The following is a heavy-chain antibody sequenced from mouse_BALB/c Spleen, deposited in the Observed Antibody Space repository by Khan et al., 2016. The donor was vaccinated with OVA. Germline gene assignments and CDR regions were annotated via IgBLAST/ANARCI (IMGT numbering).Heavy chain of an antibody. CDR1: GYSITSGYA. CDR2: ISYSGGT. D-gene: IGHD1-1*01. CDR3: ARGNYYGYYFDY. J-gene: IGHJ2*01. Sequence: VQLKESGPGLVKPSQSLSLTCTVTGYSITSGYAWNWIRQFPGNKLEWMGYISYSGGTSYNPSLSSRISITRDTSKNQFFLQLNSVTTEDTATYYCARGNYYGYYFDYWGQGTPLTVSS. V-gene: IGHV3-2*02.